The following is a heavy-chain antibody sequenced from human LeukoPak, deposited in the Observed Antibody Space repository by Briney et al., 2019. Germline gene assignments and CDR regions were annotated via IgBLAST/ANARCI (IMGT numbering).Heavy chain of an antibody. V-gene: IGHV4-4*02. J-gene: IGHJ4*02. Sequence: SETLSLTCTVSGDSINSLDLWSWVRQPPGKGLEWIGEMYLSGTTHSNPSVKSRVTISIDKSKNQLFLNLSSVTAADTAVYYCAGLVGRYSSGLYYYYFDYWGQGTLVTVSS. CDR3: AGLVGRYSSGLYYYYFDY. CDR2: MYLSGTT. CDR1: GDSINSLDL. D-gene: IGHD3-22*01.